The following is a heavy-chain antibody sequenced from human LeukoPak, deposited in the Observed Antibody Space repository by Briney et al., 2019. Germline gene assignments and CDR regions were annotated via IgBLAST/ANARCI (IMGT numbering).Heavy chain of an antibody. CDR1: GYTFTSYD. CDR3: ARDRYSSSSVNYYYYMDV. Sequence: GASVKVSCKASGYTFTSYDINWVRQATGQGLEWMGWMNPNSGNTGYAQKFQGRVTITTDESTSTAYMELSSLRSEDTAVYYCARDRYSSSSVNYYYYMDVWGKGTTVTVSS. CDR2: MNPNSGNT. D-gene: IGHD6-6*01. V-gene: IGHV1-8*03. J-gene: IGHJ6*03.